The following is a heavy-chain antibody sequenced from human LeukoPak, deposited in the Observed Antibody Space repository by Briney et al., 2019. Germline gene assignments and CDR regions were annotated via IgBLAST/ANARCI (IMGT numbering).Heavy chain of an antibody. J-gene: IGHJ5*02. V-gene: IGHV4-4*07. CDR3: ARDPLAYCSGDCQDWFDP. Sequence: SETLSLTCTVSGGSISSYYWSWIRQPAGKGLEWIGRIYTSGSTNYNPSLKSRVTMSVDTSKNQFSLKLSSVTAADTAVYYCARDPLAYCSGDCQDWFDPWGQGTLVTVSS. D-gene: IGHD2-21*02. CDR2: IYTSGST. CDR1: GGSISSYY.